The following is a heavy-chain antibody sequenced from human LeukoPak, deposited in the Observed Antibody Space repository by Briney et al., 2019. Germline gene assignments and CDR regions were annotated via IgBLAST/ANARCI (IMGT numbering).Heavy chain of an antibody. D-gene: IGHD6-13*01. CDR2: THTSGSA. CDR3: ARDPAAAGAFDY. CDR1: GGSISNYY. Sequence: SETLSLTCTVSGGSISNYYWSWIRQPAGKGLEWIGRTHTSGSAIYYPALKNRVTLSGDTSKNQFSLKLTSLTATDTAVYYCARDPAAAGAFDYWGQGTLVTVSS. J-gene: IGHJ4*02. V-gene: IGHV4-4*07.